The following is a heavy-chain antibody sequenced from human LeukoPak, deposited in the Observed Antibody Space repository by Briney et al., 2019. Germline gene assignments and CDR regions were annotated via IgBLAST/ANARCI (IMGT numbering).Heavy chain of an antibody. Sequence: GGSLRLSCAASGFTFSSYWMSWVRQVPGQGLEWVANIKQDGSEKFYVASVKGRFTISRDNGKSSLYLQMNSLRAEDTALYYCATSYDMGWLIGYWGQGTLVTVSS. CDR3: ATSYDMGWLIGY. D-gene: IGHD3/OR15-3a*01. V-gene: IGHV3-7*03. CDR1: GFTFSSYW. J-gene: IGHJ4*02. CDR2: IKQDGSEK.